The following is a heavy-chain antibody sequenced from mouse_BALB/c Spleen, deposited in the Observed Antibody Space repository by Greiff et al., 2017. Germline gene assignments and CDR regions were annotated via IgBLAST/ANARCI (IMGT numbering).Heavy chain of an antibody. J-gene: IGHJ2*01. D-gene: IGHD3-1*01. V-gene: IGHV1-54*01. CDR3: ARSRARAHYFDY. CDR2: INPGSGGT. Sequence: VQLQQSGAELVRPGTSVKVSCKASGYAFTNYLIEWVKQRPGQGLEWIGVINPGSGGTNYNEKFKGKATLTADKSSSTAYMQLSSLTSDDSAVYFCARSRARAHYFDYWGQGTTLTVSS. CDR1: GYAFTNYL.